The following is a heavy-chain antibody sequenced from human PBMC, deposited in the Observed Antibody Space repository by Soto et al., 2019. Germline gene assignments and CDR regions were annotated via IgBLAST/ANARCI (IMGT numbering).Heavy chain of an antibody. J-gene: IGHJ6*02. V-gene: IGHV3-33*01. CDR2: IWYDGRNK. Sequence: QVQLVESGGGVVQPGRSLRLSCAASGFTFSSYGMYWVRQAPGKGLEWVAVIWYDGRNKYYVDSVKGRFTISRDNSKNTLYLQMNSLRAEDTAVYYCARSYYDFWGYYGMDVWGQGTTVTVSS. D-gene: IGHD3-3*01. CDR1: GFTFSSYG. CDR3: ARSYYDFWGYYGMDV.